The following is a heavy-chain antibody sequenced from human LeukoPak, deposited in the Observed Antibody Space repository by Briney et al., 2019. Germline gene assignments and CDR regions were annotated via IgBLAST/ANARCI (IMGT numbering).Heavy chain of an antibody. D-gene: IGHD6-19*01. CDR3: AKDSGWYYMDV. Sequence: GGSLRLSCAAPGFTFSSYSMNWVRQAPGKGLEWVSSISSSSSYIYYADSVKGRFTISRDNAKNSLYLQMNSLRAEDTAVYYCAKDSGWYYMDVWGKGTTVTVSS. CDR1: GFTFSSYS. CDR2: ISSSSSYI. J-gene: IGHJ6*03. V-gene: IGHV3-21*01.